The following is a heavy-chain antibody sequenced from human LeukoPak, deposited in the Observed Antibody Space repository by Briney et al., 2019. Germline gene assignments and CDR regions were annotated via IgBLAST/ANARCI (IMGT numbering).Heavy chain of an antibody. CDR3: ARLRWPGAFDI. J-gene: IGHJ3*02. CDR1: GFIVSSNY. Sequence: GGSLRLSCAASGFIVSSNYMSWVRQAPGKGLEWVAVISYDGSNKYYADSVKGRFTISRDNSKNTLYLQMNSLRAEDTAVYYCARLRWPGAFDIWGRGTMVTVSS. CDR2: ISYDGSNK. V-gene: IGHV3-30*03. D-gene: IGHD5-24*01.